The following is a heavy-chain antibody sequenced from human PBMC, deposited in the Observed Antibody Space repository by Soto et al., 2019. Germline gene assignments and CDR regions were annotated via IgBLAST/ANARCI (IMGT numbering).Heavy chain of an antibody. V-gene: IGHV4-30-4*01. CDR3: AREPYSYGYWPDAFDI. CDR2: IYYSGST. D-gene: IGHD5-18*01. Sequence: KTSETLSLTCTVSGGSISSGDYYWSWIRQPPGKGLEWIGYIYYSGSTYYNPSLKSRVTISVDTSKNQFSLKLSSVTAADTAVYYCAREPYSYGYWPDAFDIWGQGTMVTVSS. J-gene: IGHJ3*02. CDR1: GGSISSGDYY.